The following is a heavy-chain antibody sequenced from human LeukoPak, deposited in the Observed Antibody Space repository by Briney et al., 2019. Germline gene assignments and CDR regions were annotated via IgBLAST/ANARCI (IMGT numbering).Heavy chain of an antibody. D-gene: IGHD2-2*01. J-gene: IGHJ3*02. Sequence: ASVKVSCKASGYTFTSYGISWVRQAPGQGLEWMRWISAYNGNTNYAQKLQGRVTMTTDTSTSTAYMELRSLRSDDTAVYYCARSDIVVVPAARLAFGIWGQGTMVTVSS. CDR1: GYTFTSYG. CDR2: ISAYNGNT. V-gene: IGHV1-18*01. CDR3: ARSDIVVVPAARLAFGI.